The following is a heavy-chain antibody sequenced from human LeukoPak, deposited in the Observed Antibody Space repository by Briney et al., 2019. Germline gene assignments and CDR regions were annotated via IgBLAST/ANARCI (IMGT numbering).Heavy chain of an antibody. CDR1: GGSLSGYY. J-gene: IGHJ4*02. D-gene: IGHD3-10*01. CDR2: INHSGST. CDR3: ARDPYSYYGSGSYSSY. V-gene: IGHV4-34*01. Sequence: SETLSLTCAVYGGSLSGYYWSWIRQPPGKGLEWIGEINHSGSTNYNPSLKSRVTISVDTSKNQFSLKLSSVTAANTAEYYCARDPYSYYGSGSYSSYWGQGTLVTVSS.